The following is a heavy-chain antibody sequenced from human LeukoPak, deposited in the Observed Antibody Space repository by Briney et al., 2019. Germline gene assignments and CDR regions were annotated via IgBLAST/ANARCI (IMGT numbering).Heavy chain of an antibody. Sequence: GGSLRLSCAASGLTFSNYAMSWFRQAPGKGLEWVSGITSGFTPHYADSVKGRFTISRDNSKNTFHLQMNSLRAEDTAVYYCAKDYSDSRVGDVYFEYWGQGTLVTVSS. D-gene: IGHD1-26*01. V-gene: IGHV3-23*01. CDR2: ITSGFTP. CDR3: AKDYSDSRVGDVYFEY. CDR1: GLTFSNYA. J-gene: IGHJ4*02.